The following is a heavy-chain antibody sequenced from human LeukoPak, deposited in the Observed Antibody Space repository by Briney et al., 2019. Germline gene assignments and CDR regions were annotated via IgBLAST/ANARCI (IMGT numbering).Heavy chain of an antibody. V-gene: IGHV3-43*01. D-gene: IGHD3-22*01. CDR2: IRWDGDST. Sequence: PGGSLRLSCAASGFTFDDYTMHWVRQAPGKGLEWVSLIRWDGDSTYYADSVKGRFTISRDNSKNSLYLQMNSLRTEDTALYYCAKKRGSGYALDYWGRGTLVTVSS. CDR3: AKKRGSGYALDY. CDR1: GFTFDDYT. J-gene: IGHJ4*02.